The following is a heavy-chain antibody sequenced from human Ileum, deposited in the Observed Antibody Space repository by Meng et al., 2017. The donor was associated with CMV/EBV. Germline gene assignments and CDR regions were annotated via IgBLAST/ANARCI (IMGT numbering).Heavy chain of an antibody. J-gene: IGHJ5*02. CDR1: GGTFSSYA. V-gene: IGHV1-69*05. D-gene: IGHD6-6*01. Sequence: SVKVSCKASGGTFSSYAISWVRQAPGQGLEWMGGIIPIFGTANYAQKFQGRVTITTDESTSTAYMELSSLRSEDTAVYYCAREAEYSSTGGWFDPWGQGNLVNGAS. CDR3: AREAEYSSTGGWFDP. CDR2: IIPIFGTA.